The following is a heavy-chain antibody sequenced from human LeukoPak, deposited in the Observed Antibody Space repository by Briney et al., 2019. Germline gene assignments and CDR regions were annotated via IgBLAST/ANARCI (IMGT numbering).Heavy chain of an antibody. V-gene: IGHV3-30*02. CDR3: ARDDTVYFDY. CDR1: GFTFSSYG. J-gene: IGHJ4*02. D-gene: IGHD2-2*02. Sequence: SGGSLRLSCAASGFTFSSYGMHWVRQAPDKGLEWVAIIRYDGSNKFYADSVKGRFTISRDNSKNTLYLQMNSLRAEDTAVYYCARDDTVYFDYWGQGTLVTVSS. CDR2: IRYDGSNK.